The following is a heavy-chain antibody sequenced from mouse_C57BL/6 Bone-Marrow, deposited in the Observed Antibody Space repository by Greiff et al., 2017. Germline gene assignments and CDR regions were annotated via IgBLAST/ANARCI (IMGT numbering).Heavy chain of an antibody. CDR2: ISNDGSRT. CDR3: ARDQWPDAMDD. Sequence: EVQRVESEGGLVQPGSSMKLSCTASGFTFSDYDMAWVRQVPEKGLEWVANISNDGSRTYNLESLQSRFIISRDNSKHILYLQMSSLKSDDTATYYCARDQWPDAMDDWGQGTSVTVSS. V-gene: IGHV5-16*01. CDR1: GFTFSDYD. J-gene: IGHJ4*01.